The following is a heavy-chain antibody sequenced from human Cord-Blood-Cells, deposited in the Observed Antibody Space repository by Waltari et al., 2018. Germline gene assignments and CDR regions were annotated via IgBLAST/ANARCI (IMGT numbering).Heavy chain of an antibody. D-gene: IGHD2-2*01. J-gene: IGHJ3*02. Sequence: QVQLQESGPGLVKPSETLSLTCTVPGGSISSYYWSWIRQPPGKGLEWIGYIYYSGSTNYNPSLKSRVTISVDTSKNQFSLKLSSVTAADTAVYYCARVWYCSSTSCYDAFDIWGQGTMVTVSS. V-gene: IGHV4-59*01. CDR2: IYYSGST. CDR3: ARVWYCSSTSCYDAFDI. CDR1: GGSISSYY.